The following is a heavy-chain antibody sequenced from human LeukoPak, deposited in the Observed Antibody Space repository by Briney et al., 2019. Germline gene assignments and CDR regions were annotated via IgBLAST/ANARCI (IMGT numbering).Heavy chain of an antibody. V-gene: IGHV3-23*01. CDR1: GFTFSSYA. Sequence: GGSLRLSCAASGFTFSSYAMSWVPQAPGKALEWVSAICGSGGSTYYADSVRGRFTISRDNSKNTLYLQMNSLRAEDTAVYYCAKDIERITIFGVVIKPPKYYYYYYGMDVWGQGTTVTVSS. D-gene: IGHD3-3*01. CDR2: ICGSGGST. CDR3: AKDIERITIFGVVIKPPKYYYYYYGMDV. J-gene: IGHJ6*02.